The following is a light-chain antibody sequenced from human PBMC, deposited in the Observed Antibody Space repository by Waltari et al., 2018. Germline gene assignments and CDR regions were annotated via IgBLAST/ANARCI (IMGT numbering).Light chain of an antibody. CDR1: QSLLNCNGYTY. CDR3: MQALHTPYT. CDR2: LGS. V-gene: IGKV2-28*01. J-gene: IGKJ2*01. Sequence: DIVMTQSPLSLPVTPGEPASISCRSSQSLLNCNGYTYFDWYLQKPGQSPQLLIYLGSNRASGVPDRFSGSGSGTDFTLKISRVEAEDVGVYYCMQALHTPYTFGQGTKLEIK.